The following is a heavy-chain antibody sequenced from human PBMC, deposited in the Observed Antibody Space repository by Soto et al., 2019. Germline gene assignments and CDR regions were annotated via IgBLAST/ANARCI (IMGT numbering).Heavy chain of an antibody. CDR2: IYYSGST. J-gene: IGHJ3*02. D-gene: IGHD3-9*01. Sequence: TSETLSLSCTVSGGSIISGGYYWSWIRQHPGKGLEWIGYIYYSGSTYYNPSLKSRVTISVDTSKNQFSLKLSSVTAADTAVYYCARDRQGVRYFDWSAGTETRAHAFDIWGQGTMVTVSS. CDR3: ARDRQGVRYFDWSAGTETRAHAFDI. V-gene: IGHV4-31*03. CDR1: GGSIISGGYY.